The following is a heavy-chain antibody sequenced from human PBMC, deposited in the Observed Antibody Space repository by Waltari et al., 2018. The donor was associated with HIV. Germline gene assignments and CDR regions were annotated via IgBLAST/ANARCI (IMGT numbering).Heavy chain of an antibody. Sequence: QVQLVQSGAAVKKPGSSVKVSCKASGGPFSSSAIHWVRQAPGQGLEWMGRIIPIFDSTDYPQKFQDRVTITADESTNTAYMELSSLRSEDTAVYYCARGAGPNSGWSLGTFDIWGQGTKVTVSS. CDR3: ARGAGPNSGWSLGTFDI. CDR2: IIPIFDST. V-gene: IGHV1-69*12. D-gene: IGHD6-19*01. CDR1: GGPFSSSA. J-gene: IGHJ3*02.